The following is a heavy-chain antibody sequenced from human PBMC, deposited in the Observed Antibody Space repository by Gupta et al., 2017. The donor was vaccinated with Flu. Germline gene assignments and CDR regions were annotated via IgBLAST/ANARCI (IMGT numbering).Heavy chain of an antibody. CDR3: ARRWGVAAGGFDP. J-gene: IGHJ5*02. CDR1: GGSISSSSYY. V-gene: IGHV4-39*01. Sequence: LQLQESGPGLVKPSETLSLTCTVSGGSISSSSYYWGWIRQPPGKGLEWIGSIYYSGSTYYNPALKSRFTISVDTSKNQFSLKLSSVTAADTAVYYCARRWGVAAGGFDPWGQGTLVTVSS. D-gene: IGHD3-10*01. CDR2: IYYSGST.